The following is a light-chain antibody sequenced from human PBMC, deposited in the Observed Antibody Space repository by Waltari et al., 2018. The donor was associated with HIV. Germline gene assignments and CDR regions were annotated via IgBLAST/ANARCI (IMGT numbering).Light chain of an antibody. V-gene: IGKV3-20*01. CDR2: GAS. Sequence: EIVLTQSPGTLSFSPGERATLSCRASQSVSSRSLAWDQQRPGQAPRLLISGASSRATCIPDRFSGSGSGTDFTLTISRLEPEDFAVYYCQQYGASPRTFGQGTKVEIK. J-gene: IGKJ1*01. CDR3: QQYGASPRT. CDR1: QSVSSRS.